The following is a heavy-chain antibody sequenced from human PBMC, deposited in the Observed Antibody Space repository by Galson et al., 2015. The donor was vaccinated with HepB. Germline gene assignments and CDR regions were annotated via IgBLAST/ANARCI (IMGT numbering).Heavy chain of an antibody. CDR1: GYTFTGYY. V-gene: IGHV1-2*02. J-gene: IGHJ4*02. D-gene: IGHD4-17*01. CDR3: ARGSSTVNTGADY. CDR2: INPNSGGT. Sequence: SVKVSCKASGYTFTGYYMHWVRQAPGQGLEWMGWINPNSGGTNYAQKFQGRVTMTRDTSISTAYMELSSVTAADTAVYYCARGSSTVNTGADYWGQGTLVTVSS.